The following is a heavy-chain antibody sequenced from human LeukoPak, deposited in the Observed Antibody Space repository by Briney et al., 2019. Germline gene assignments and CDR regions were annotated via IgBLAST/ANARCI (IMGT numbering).Heavy chain of an antibody. Sequence: SSETLSLTYTVSGVSVTNYYWAWIRQPVGKGLEWIGRMYISGSTNYNPSLKSRVTISIDKTKNQFSLKLRSVTAADTAVYYCARDYLVGAPLDSWGQGTLVTVSP. D-gene: IGHD1-26*01. CDR1: GVSVTNYY. J-gene: IGHJ4*02. CDR3: ARDYLVGAPLDS. V-gene: IGHV4-4*07. CDR2: MYISGST.